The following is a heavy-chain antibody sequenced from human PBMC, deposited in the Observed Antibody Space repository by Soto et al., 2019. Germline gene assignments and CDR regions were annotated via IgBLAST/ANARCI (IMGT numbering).Heavy chain of an antibody. D-gene: IGHD6-19*01. V-gene: IGHV3-23*01. Sequence: GGSMRLAWAASGFILSSCAAGWDRQAQGEGREWDSAISGSGSRTYYAGSVKCRFTISTDNSKNALYRQMNSLRAEYTSAYYCSKAVAGDYYYYDMGFWGQGTTVTVSS. CDR1: GFILSSCA. CDR3: SKAVAGDYYYYDMGF. CDR2: ISGSGSRT. J-gene: IGHJ6*02.